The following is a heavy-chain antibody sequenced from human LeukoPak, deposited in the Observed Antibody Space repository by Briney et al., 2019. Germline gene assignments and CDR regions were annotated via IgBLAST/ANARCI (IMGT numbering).Heavy chain of an antibody. CDR2: ISSSSSYI. V-gene: IGHV3-21*01. Sequence: GGSLRLSCAASGFTFSTYGMHWVRQAPGKGLEWVSSISSSSSYIYYADSVKGRFTISRDNAKNSLYLQMNSLRAEDTAVYYCAIYPGIAVAGIGSWGQGTLVTVSS. J-gene: IGHJ5*02. CDR3: AIYPGIAVAGIGS. D-gene: IGHD6-19*01. CDR1: GFTFSTYG.